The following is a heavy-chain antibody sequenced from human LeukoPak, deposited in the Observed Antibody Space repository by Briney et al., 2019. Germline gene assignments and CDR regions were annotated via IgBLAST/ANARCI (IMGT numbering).Heavy chain of an antibody. CDR2: INPGGSST. CDR1: GFTFSSYW. CDR3: ARPQHGDLYAFDI. D-gene: IGHD4-17*01. Sequence: GGSLRLSCAASGFTFSSYWMHWVRQVPGKGLVWVSRINPGGSSTAYADSVKGRFTISRDSAKNTVYLQMNSLRAEDTAVYYCARPQHGDLYAFDIWGQGTMVTVSS. V-gene: IGHV3-74*01. J-gene: IGHJ3*02.